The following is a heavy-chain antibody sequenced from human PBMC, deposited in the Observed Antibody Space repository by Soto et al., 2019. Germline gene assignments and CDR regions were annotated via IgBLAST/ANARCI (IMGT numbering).Heavy chain of an antibody. CDR1: GFTFSSYA. Sequence: LRLSCAASGFTFSSYAMSWVRQAPGKGLEWVSAISAGAVATNYADSVKGRFTISRDNSKNTLYLQMNSLRVEDTAVYYCAKGRDSSGSYRPFDYWCQGTLVTVSS. J-gene: IGHJ4*02. CDR2: ISAGAVAT. CDR3: AKGRDSSGSYRPFDY. V-gene: IGHV3-23*01. D-gene: IGHD3-22*01.